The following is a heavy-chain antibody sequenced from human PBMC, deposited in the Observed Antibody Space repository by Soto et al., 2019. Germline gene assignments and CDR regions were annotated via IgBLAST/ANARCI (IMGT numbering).Heavy chain of an antibody. V-gene: IGHV4-59*02. CDR2: IYSSGYT. Sequence: LSXNCTFSGSSVNSDYWRWIREPAGRGLEWIGYIYSSGYTNYNPSLESRVTISVDTSKKQFSLKLNSVTAADTAVYYCAREVRYCSGGSCYSYLDHWGQGTLVTVSS. J-gene: IGHJ4*02. CDR3: AREVRYCSGGSCYSYLDH. CDR1: GSSVNSDY. D-gene: IGHD2-15*01.